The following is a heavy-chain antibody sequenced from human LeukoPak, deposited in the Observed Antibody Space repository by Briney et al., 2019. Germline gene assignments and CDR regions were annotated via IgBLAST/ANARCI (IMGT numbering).Heavy chain of an antibody. V-gene: IGHV4-31*03. Sequence: PSQTLSLTCTVSGGSISSGGYYWSWIRQHPGKGLEWIVYIYYSGSTYYNPSLKSRVTISVDTSKNQFSLKLSSVTAADTAVYYCATGDLWFGELLSPPYYFDYWGQGTLVTVSS. CDR2: IYYSGST. CDR3: ATGDLWFGELLSPPYYFDY. D-gene: IGHD3-10*01. J-gene: IGHJ4*02. CDR1: GGSISSGGYY.